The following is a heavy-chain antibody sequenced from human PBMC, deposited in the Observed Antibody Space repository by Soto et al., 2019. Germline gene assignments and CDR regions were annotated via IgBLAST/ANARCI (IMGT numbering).Heavy chain of an antibody. D-gene: IGHD6-13*01. V-gene: IGHV3-13*05. Sequence: AGGSLRLSCAASGFTFSSYDMHWVRQATGKGLEWVPAIGTAGDPYYPGSVKGRFTISRENAKNSLYLQMNSLRAGDTAVYYCARARSSSWSAGWYFDLWGRGTLVTVSS. J-gene: IGHJ2*01. CDR2: IGTAGDP. CDR1: GFTFSSYD. CDR3: ARARSSSWSAGWYFDL.